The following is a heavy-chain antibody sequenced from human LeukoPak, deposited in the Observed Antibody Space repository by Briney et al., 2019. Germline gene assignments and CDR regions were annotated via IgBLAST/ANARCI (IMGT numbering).Heavy chain of an antibody. CDR2: ISGSGGST. Sequence: GGSLRLSCAASGFTFSSYAMSWVRQAPGKGLEWVSAISGSGGSTYYADSVKGRFTISRDNSKNTLYLQMNSLRAEDTAVYYCANLYDFWGRNDYWGQGTLVTVSS. CDR3: ANLYDFWGRNDY. CDR1: GFTFSSYA. J-gene: IGHJ4*02. V-gene: IGHV3-23*01. D-gene: IGHD3-3*01.